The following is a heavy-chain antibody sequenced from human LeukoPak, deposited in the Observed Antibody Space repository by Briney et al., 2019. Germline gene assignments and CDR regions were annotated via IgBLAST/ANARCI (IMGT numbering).Heavy chain of an antibody. CDR2: IYHSGTT. D-gene: IGHD6-13*01. CDR3: ARDQGGSWYESDY. Sequence: SETLSLTCTVSGGSIRSSSHYWGWIRQPPGEGLEWIGIIYHSGTTYYNASLKSRVTLSVDTSKNQFSLKLSSVTAADTAVYYCARDQGGSWYESDYWGQGTLVTVSS. J-gene: IGHJ4*02. V-gene: IGHV4-39*07. CDR1: GGSIRSSSHY.